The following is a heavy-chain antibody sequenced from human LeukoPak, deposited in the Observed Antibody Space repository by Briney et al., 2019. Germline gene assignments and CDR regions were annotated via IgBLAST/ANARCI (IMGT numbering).Heavy chain of an antibody. CDR2: INHSGST. V-gene: IGHV4-34*01. CDR1: GGSFSGYY. Sequence: SETLSLTCAVYGGSFSGYYWSWIRQPPGKGLEWIGEINHSGSTNYNPSLKSRVTISVDTSKNQFSLKLSSVTVADTAVYYCARGTVDTVPDYWGQGTLVTVSS. J-gene: IGHJ4*02. D-gene: IGHD5-18*01. CDR3: ARGTVDTVPDY.